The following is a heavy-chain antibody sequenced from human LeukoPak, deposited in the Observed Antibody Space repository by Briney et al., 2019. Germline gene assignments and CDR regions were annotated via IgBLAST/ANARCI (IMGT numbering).Heavy chain of an antibody. J-gene: IGHJ4*02. CDR2: ISYSGST. CDR1: GGSINSGSYY. D-gene: IGHD2-15*01. Sequence: PSETLSLTCTVSGGSINSGSYYWGWIRQPPGMGLEWIGTISYSGSTYYNPSRKSRVTISVDTSKNQFSLKLSSVTAADTAVYYCARHFRVGYCSGGSCSQIDYWGQGTLVTVSS. V-gene: IGHV4-39*01. CDR3: ARHFRVGYCSGGSCSQIDY.